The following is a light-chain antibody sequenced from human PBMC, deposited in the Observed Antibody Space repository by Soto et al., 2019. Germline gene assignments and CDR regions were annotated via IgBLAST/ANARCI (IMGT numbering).Light chain of an antibody. CDR2: WAS. Sequence: DIVMTQSPDSLAVSLGERATINCKSSQSVLYSSNNLNYLAWYQQKPGQPPKLLIYWASTRESGVPDRFSGSGSVTEFTLTISSLQAEDVAVYSCQQYYSTPLTFGGGTKVQIK. J-gene: IGKJ4*01. V-gene: IGKV4-1*01. CDR1: QSVLYSSNNLNY. CDR3: QQYYSTPLT.